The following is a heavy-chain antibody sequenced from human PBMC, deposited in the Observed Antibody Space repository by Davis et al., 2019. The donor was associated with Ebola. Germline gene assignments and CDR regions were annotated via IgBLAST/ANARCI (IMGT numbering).Heavy chain of an antibody. CDR2: VNPSGGST. CDR1: GYMFTDYY. D-gene: IGHD2-2*01. Sequence: AASVKVSCKASGYMFTDYYIHWVRQAPGQGLEWMGIVNPSGGSTTYAQKFQGRVTMTRDTSTSTVYMELNSLRSEDTAVYYCARPCGTSWSGHYYFDYWGQGSLVTVSS. CDR3: ARPCGTSWSGHYYFDY. J-gene: IGHJ4*02. V-gene: IGHV1-46*01.